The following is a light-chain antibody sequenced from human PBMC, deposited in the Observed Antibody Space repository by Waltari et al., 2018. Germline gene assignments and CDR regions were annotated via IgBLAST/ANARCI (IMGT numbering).Light chain of an antibody. CDR1: QSVSSY. V-gene: IGKV3-11*01. CDR2: EAS. CDR3: QQRSNWPPDT. J-gene: IGKJ2*01. Sequence: DIVLTQSPATLSLSPGARATLSCRACQSVSSYLAWYQQKPGQAPRLLIYEASNRATGIPARFSGSGSGTDFTLTISSLEPEDFAVYYCQQRSNWPPDTFGQGTKLEIK.